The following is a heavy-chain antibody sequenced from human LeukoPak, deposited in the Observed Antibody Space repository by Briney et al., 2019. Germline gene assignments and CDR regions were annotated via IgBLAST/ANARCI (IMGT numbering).Heavy chain of an antibody. CDR3: ARVSSVTTRGGGHDY. J-gene: IGHJ4*02. D-gene: IGHD4-11*01. CDR2: ISAYNGNT. V-gene: IGHV1-18*01. CDR1: GYTFTSYG. Sequence: GASVKVSCKASGYTFTSYGISWVRQAPGQGLEWMGWISAYNGNTNYAQKLQGRVTMTTDTSTSTAYMELRSLRSDDTAVYYCARVSSVTTRGGGHDYWGQGTMVTVSS.